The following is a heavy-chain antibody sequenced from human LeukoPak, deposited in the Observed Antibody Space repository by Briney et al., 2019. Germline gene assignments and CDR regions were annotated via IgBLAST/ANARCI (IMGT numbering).Heavy chain of an antibody. Sequence: ASVKVSCKASGYTFTSYGINWVRQATGQGLEWMGWMNPNSGNTGYAQKFQGRVTMTRNTSISTAYMKLSSLRSEDTAVYYCARGSRYSSGLVDYWGQGTLVTVSS. V-gene: IGHV1-8*01. CDR2: MNPNSGNT. CDR1: GYTFTSYG. J-gene: IGHJ4*02. CDR3: ARGSRYSSGLVDY. D-gene: IGHD2-15*01.